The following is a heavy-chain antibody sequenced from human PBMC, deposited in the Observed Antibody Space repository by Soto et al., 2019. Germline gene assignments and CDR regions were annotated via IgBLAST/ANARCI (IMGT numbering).Heavy chain of an antibody. CDR2: LLRSGSSA. J-gene: IGHJ5*02. CDR3: AKDAISGDGIWLMDS. CDR1: GFTFRNYA. D-gene: IGHD4-17*01. Sequence: PGGSLRLSCAASGFTFRNYAMTWAPQAPGKGLEWVSSLLRSGSSAYYADSVRGRFTISSDTSANSLYLQMDNLRAEDTAIYYCAKDAISGDGIWLMDSWGQGTVVTVSS. V-gene: IGHV3-23*01.